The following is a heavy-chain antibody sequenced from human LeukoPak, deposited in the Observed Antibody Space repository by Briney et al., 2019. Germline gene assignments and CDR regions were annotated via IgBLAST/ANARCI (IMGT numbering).Heavy chain of an antibody. CDR3: ARTPPSDFWSGYVFREYYFDY. CDR2: IYYSGST. D-gene: IGHD3-3*01. Sequence: KPSETLSLTCAVYGGSFSGYYWSWIRQPPGKGLEWIGYIYYSGSTYYNPSLKSRVTMSVDTSKNQFSLKLSSVTAVDTAVYYCARTPPSDFWSGYVFREYYFDYWGQGTLVTVSS. J-gene: IGHJ4*02. V-gene: IGHV4-34*10. CDR1: GGSFSGYY.